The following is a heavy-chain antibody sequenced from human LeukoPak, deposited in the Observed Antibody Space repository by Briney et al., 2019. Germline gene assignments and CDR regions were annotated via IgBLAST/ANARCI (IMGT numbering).Heavy chain of an antibody. J-gene: IGHJ4*02. Sequence: GGSLILSCAVSGFTFSNYWMNWVRQAPGKGLEWVANIKEDGSQKYYVESVKGRFTVSRDNAKHSVYLQMSSLRDEDTAVYYCARGLNTSPGVDYWGQGTLVTVSS. D-gene: IGHD3-16*01. V-gene: IGHV3-7*01. CDR3: ARGLNTSPGVDY. CDR1: GFTFSNYW. CDR2: IKEDGSQK.